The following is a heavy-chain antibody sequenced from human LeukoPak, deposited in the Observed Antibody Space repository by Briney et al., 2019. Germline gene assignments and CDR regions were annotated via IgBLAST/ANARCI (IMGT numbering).Heavy chain of an antibody. CDR3: ATARKYYDSSGYPYYFDY. CDR1: GYTLTELS. D-gene: IGHD3-22*01. Sequence: ASVKVSCKVSGYTLTELSMHWVRQAPGKGLEWMGGFDPEDGETIYAQKFQGRVTMTEDTSTDTAYMELSSLRSEDTAVYYCATARKYYDSSGYPYYFDYWGQGTLVTASS. V-gene: IGHV1-24*01. J-gene: IGHJ4*02. CDR2: FDPEDGET.